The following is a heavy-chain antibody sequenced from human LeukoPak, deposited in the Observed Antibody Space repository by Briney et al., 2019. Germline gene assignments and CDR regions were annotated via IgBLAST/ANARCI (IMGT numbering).Heavy chain of an antibody. D-gene: IGHD4-17*01. CDR1: GGTFSSYA. CDR2: IIPIFGTA. V-gene: IGHV1-69*13. CDR3: ATVPTETTLYYYYGMDV. Sequence: ASVKVSCKASGGTFSSYAISWVRQAPGQGLEWMGGIIPIFGTANYAQKFQGRVTITADESTSTAYMELSSLRSEDTAVYYCATVPTETTLYYYYGMDVWGQGTTVAVSS. J-gene: IGHJ6*02.